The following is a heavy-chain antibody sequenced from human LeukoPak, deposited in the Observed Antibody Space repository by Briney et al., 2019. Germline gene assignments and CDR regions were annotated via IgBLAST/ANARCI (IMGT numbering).Heavy chain of an antibody. D-gene: IGHD6-13*01. Sequence: PGASLRLSCVASGFTFSNYAMSWVRQAPGKGLEWVSVIYSGGSTYYADSVKGRFTISRDNSKNTLYLQMNSLRAEDTAVYYCARSVSSSWIYYFDYWGQGTLVTVPS. CDR3: ARSVSSSWIYYFDY. CDR1: GFTFSNYA. J-gene: IGHJ4*02. V-gene: IGHV3-53*01. CDR2: IYSGGST.